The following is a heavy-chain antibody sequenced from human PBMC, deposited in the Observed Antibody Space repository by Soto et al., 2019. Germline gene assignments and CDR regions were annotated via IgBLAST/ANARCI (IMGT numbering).Heavy chain of an antibody. CDR3: TRAGILWFGESYFDY. V-gene: IGHV3-7*04. CDR1: GFTFTSYW. CDR2: IKQDGSEK. Sequence: GGSLRFSCAASGFTFTSYWMSWVRQAPGKGLEWVANIKQDGSEKYYVDSVKGRFTISRDNAKNSIYLQMNSLRVEDTAVYYCTRAGILWFGESYFDYSGQGTLVTVSS. J-gene: IGHJ4*02. D-gene: IGHD3-10*01.